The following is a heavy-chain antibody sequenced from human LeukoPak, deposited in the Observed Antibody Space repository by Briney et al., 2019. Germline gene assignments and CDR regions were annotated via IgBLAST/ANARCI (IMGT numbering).Heavy chain of an antibody. Sequence: GRSLRLSCAASGFTFDDYAMHWVRQAPGKGLEWVSGISWNSGSIGYADSVKGRFTISRDNAKNSLYLQMNSLRAEDTALYYCAKSPRHYDILTGVDYWGQGTLVTVSS. D-gene: IGHD3-9*01. CDR1: GFTFDDYA. CDR2: ISWNSGSI. J-gene: IGHJ4*02. V-gene: IGHV3-9*01. CDR3: AKSPRHYDILTGVDY.